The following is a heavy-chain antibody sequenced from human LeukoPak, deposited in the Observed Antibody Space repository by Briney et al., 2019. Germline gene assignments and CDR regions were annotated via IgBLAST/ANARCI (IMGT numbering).Heavy chain of an antibody. CDR2: ISAYNGNT. J-gene: IGHJ5*02. V-gene: IGHV1-18*01. D-gene: IGHD3-22*01. Sequence: GASVKVSCKASGYTFTSYGISWVRQAPGQGLEWMGWISAYNGNTNYAQKLQGRVTMTTDTSTSTAYMELRSLRSDDTAVYYCARVVDDSSGYQIKHNWFDPWGQGTLVTVSS. CDR3: ARVVDDSSGYQIKHNWFDP. CDR1: GYTFTSYG.